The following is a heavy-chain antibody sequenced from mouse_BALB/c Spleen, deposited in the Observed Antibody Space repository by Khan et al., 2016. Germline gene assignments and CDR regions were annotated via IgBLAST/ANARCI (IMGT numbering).Heavy chain of an antibody. D-gene: IGHD1-1*01. CDR2: IRYSGST. Sequence: EVQLQEPGPGLVKPSQSLALTFTVTGPSITSEYAWTWTRPFPGNKLEWMGYIRYSGSTSYNPSLKSRISITRDPPKNQFFLQLNSVTTEDTATYYCARDYYSSSYFDYWGQGTTLTVSS. V-gene: IGHV3-2*02. CDR1: GPSITSEYA. CDR3: ARDYYSSSYFDY. J-gene: IGHJ2*01.